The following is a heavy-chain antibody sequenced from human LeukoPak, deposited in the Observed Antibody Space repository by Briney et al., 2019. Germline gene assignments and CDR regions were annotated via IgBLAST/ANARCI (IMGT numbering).Heavy chain of an antibody. CDR3: ARGIVGARFSGIDAFDI. J-gene: IGHJ3*02. D-gene: IGHD1-26*01. CDR1: GYTFTGYY. V-gene: IGHV1-2*04. CDR2: INPNSGGT. Sequence: ASVKVSCKASGYTFTGYYMHWVRQAPGQGLEWMGWINPNSGGTNYAQKFQGWVTMTRDTSISTAYMELSRLRSDDTAVYYCARGIVGARFSGIDAFDIWGQGTMVTVSS.